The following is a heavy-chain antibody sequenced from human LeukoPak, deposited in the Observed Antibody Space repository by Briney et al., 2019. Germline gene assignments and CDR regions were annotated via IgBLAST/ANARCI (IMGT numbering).Heavy chain of an antibody. CDR2: ISAYNGNT. V-gene: IGHV1-18*01. CDR3: ARAYNWNDPPYLYYYYYYGMDV. CDR1: GYTFTSYG. J-gene: IGHJ6*02. D-gene: IGHD1-1*01. Sequence: ASVKVSCTASGYTFTSYGISWVRQAPGQGLEWMGWISAYNGNTNYAQKLQGRVTMTTDTSTSTAYMELRSLRSDDTAVYYCARAYNWNDPPYLYYYYYYGMDVWGQGTTVTVSS.